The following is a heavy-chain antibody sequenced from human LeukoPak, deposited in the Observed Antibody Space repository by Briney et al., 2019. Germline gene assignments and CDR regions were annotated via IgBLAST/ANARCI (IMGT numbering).Heavy chain of an antibody. V-gene: IGHV3-23*01. Sequence: GGSLRLSCAASGFTFSSYDMSWVRQAPGKGLEWVSAVSGSGGSTYYADSVKGRFTISRDNSKSTLFLQMYSLRAEDTAVYYCAKDSHSGTYFDSWGRGTLVTVSS. CDR3: AKDSHSGTYFDS. J-gene: IGHJ5*01. D-gene: IGHD1-26*01. CDR1: GFTFSSYD. CDR2: VSGSGGST.